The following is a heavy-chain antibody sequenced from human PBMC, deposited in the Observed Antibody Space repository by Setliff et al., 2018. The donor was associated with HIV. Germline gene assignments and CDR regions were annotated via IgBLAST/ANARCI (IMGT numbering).Heavy chain of an antibody. CDR2: IYHSGST. V-gene: IGHV4-38-2*02. CDR3: ARDQKGYSYGYFDS. CDR1: GYSISSGYY. J-gene: IGHJ4*02. D-gene: IGHD5-18*01. Sequence: PSETLSLTCAVSGYSISSGYYWGWIRQPPGKGLEWIGSIYHSGSTYYNPSLKSRVTMSVDTSKNQFSLRLSSVTAADTAVYYCARDQKGYSYGYFDSRGQGTLVTVSS.